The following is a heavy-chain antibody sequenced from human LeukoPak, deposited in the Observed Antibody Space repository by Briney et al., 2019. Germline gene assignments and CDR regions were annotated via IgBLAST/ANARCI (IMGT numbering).Heavy chain of an antibody. CDR2: IRYDGSHK. Sequence: GGSLRLSCAASGFTFSSYGMHWVRQAPGKGLEWVAFIRYDGSHKYYADSVRGRLTISRDNSQNTLYLQMNSLRAEDTAVYYCAKGSGYEHNYYYYYMDVWGKGTTVTVSS. D-gene: IGHD5-12*01. CDR1: GFTFSSYG. CDR3: AKGSGYEHNYYYYYMDV. V-gene: IGHV3-30*02. J-gene: IGHJ6*03.